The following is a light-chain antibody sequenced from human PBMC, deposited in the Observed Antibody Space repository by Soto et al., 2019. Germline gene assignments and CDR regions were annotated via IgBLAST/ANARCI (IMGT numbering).Light chain of an antibody. CDR3: QQYKSWPPIT. CDR2: GAS. V-gene: IGKV3-15*01. Sequence: EIVMRQSPATLSLSPGEGATLSCRASQTVPTYIAWYQQKPGQAPSLLIYGASTRASGIPDRFSATGSGTEFTLTISSLKSEDYAVYYCQQYKSWPPITFGQGTRLEIK. CDR1: QTVPTY. J-gene: IGKJ5*01.